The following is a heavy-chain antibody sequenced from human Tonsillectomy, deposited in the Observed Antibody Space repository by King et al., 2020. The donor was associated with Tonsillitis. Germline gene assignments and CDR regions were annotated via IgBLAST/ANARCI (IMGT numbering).Heavy chain of an antibody. CDR2: INSDGSST. J-gene: IGHJ6*02. CDR1: GFTFSNSW. Sequence: VQLVESGGGLVQPGGSLRLSCAATGFTFSNSWMNWVRQAPGKGLVWVSRINSDGSSTSYADSVKGRFTISRDNAKNTLYLQMNSLRAEDTAVYYCSPLEPVYYGMDVWGQGTTVTV. V-gene: IGHV3-74*01. D-gene: IGHD1-1*01. CDR3: SPLEPVYYGMDV.